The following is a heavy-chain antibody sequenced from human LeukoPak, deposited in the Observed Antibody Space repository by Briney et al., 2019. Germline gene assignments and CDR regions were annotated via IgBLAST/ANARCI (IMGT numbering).Heavy chain of an antibody. CDR1: GGTFSSYA. V-gene: IGHV1-69*04. Sequence: GSSVKVSCKASGGTFSSYAISWVRQAPGQGLEWMGRIIPILGIANYAQKFQGRVTITADKSTSTAYMELSSLRSEDTAVYYCAKTAYDDYYFDYWGQGTLVTVSS. J-gene: IGHJ4*02. CDR2: IIPILGIA. D-gene: IGHD4-17*01. CDR3: AKTAYDDYYFDY.